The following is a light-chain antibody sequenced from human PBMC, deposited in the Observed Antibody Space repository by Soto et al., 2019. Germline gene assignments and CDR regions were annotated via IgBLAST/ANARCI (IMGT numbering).Light chain of an antibody. CDR3: QQYNNWPIT. V-gene: IGKV3-15*01. CDR2: DAS. Sequence: EIVITQSPATLSVSPGERATLSCRASQSVSSNLAWHQQKPGQAPRILMYDASTRATGIPARFSGSGSGTEFTLTISSLQSEDFAVYYCQQYNNWPITFGQGTRLEIK. J-gene: IGKJ5*01. CDR1: QSVSSN.